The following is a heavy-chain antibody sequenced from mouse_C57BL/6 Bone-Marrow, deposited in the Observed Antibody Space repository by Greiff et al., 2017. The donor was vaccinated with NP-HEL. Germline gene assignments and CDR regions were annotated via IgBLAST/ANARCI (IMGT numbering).Heavy chain of an antibody. J-gene: IGHJ3*01. D-gene: IGHD2-3*01. CDR1: GFNIKDDY. CDR3: TRWLLRGFAY. Sequence: VHVKQSGAELVRPGASVKLSCTASGFNIKDDYMHWVKQRPEQGLEWIGWIDPENGDTEYASKFQGKATITADTSSNTAYLQLSSLTSEDTAVYYCTRWLLRGFAYWGQGTLVTVSA. CDR2: IDPENGDT. V-gene: IGHV14-4*01.